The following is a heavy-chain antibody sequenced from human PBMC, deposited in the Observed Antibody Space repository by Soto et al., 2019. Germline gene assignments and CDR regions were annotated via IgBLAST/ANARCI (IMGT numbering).Heavy chain of an antibody. Sequence: SETLSLTCTVSGGSINSGDYSWTWIRQPPGKGLEWIGYIYHTGTTYYNMSLKSRVTISVDTSKNQFSLKLSSVTAADTAVYYCARGSRYFDWLLSFDYWGQGTLVTVS. CDR3: ARGSRYFDWLLSFDY. J-gene: IGHJ4*02. CDR1: GGSINSGDYS. CDR2: IYHTGTT. V-gene: IGHV4-30-2*05. D-gene: IGHD3-9*01.